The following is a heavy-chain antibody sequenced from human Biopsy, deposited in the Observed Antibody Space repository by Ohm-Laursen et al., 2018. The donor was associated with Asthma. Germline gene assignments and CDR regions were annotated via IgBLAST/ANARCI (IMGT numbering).Heavy chain of an antibody. V-gene: IGHV1-24*01. CDR3: ASDFPKDYVRYNFQF. CDR2: HDHEEGGT. CDR1: GYCLTDLS. D-gene: IGHD4-17*01. J-gene: IGHJ4*02. Sequence: SCKISGYCLTDLSMHWVRQAPRQGLEWMGGHDHEEGGTVNARRFQGRVTMTEDTSTDTAYMELSSLSSDDTAVYYCASDFPKDYVRYNFQFWGQGTLVTVSS.